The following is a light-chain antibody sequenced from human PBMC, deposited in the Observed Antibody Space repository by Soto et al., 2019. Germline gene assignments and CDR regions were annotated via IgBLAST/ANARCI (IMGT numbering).Light chain of an antibody. CDR2: DAS. J-gene: IGKJ1*01. CDR3: QQYNSYSLWT. Sequence: DIQMTQSPSTLSASVGDRVTITCRASQSISSWLAWYQQKPGKAPKLLIYDASSLESGVPSRFSGSGSGTEFTLPISSLQPDDFATYYCQQYNSYSLWTFGQGTKVEIK. V-gene: IGKV1-5*01. CDR1: QSISSW.